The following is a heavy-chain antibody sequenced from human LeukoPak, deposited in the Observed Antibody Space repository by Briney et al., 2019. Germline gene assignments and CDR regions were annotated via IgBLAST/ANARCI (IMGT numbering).Heavy chain of an antibody. CDR2: MNPNSGNT. CDR3: ARGLAVPAASIDP. V-gene: IGHV1-8*03. D-gene: IGHD2-2*01. Sequence: VSVKVSCKASGYTFTSYDINWVRQATGQGLEWMGWMNPNSGNTGYAQKFQGRVTITRNTSISTAYMELSSLRSEDTAVYYCARGLAVPAASIDPWGQGTLVTVSS. J-gene: IGHJ5*02. CDR1: GYTFTSYD.